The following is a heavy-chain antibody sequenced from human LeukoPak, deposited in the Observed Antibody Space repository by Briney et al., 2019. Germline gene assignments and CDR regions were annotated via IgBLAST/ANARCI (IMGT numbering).Heavy chain of an antibody. J-gene: IGHJ4*02. CDR2: IYSTGKN. CDR1: GGSINSHY. CDR3: VRRGTGWNYFDY. Sequence: PSETLSLTCAVSGGSINSHYWGWTRQPPGKGLQWIGDIYSTGKNNYNPSLKSRVTISLDTSKSHLSLNLTSVLAADTAIYYCVRRGTGWNYFDYWGQGILVTVSS. D-gene: IGHD2-8*02. V-gene: IGHV4-4*08.